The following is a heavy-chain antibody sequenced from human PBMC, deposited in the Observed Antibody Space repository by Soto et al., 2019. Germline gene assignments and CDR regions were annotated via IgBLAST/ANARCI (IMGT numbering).Heavy chain of an antibody. Sequence: SVKVSCKASGGTFSSYAISWVRQAPGQGLEWMGGIIPIFGTANYAQKFQGRVTITADESTSTAYMELSSLRSEDTAVYYCARDIVATIGGTWFDPWGQGTLVTVSS. CDR1: GGTFSSYA. CDR2: IIPIFGTA. J-gene: IGHJ5*02. V-gene: IGHV1-69*13. CDR3: ARDIVATIGGTWFDP. D-gene: IGHD5-12*01.